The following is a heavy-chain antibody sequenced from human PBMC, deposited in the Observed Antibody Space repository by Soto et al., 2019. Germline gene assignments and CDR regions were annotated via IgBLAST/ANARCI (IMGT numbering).Heavy chain of an antibody. Sequence: AGGSLRLSCAASGFTFSSYGMHWVRQAPGKGLEWVAVISYDGSNKYYADSVKGRFTISRDNSKNTLYLQMNSLRAEDTAVYYCAATVDCGGDCPYPFDYWGQGTLVTVSS. V-gene: IGHV3-30*03. CDR2: ISYDGSNK. CDR3: AATVDCGGDCPYPFDY. CDR1: GFTFSSYG. J-gene: IGHJ4*02. D-gene: IGHD2-21*02.